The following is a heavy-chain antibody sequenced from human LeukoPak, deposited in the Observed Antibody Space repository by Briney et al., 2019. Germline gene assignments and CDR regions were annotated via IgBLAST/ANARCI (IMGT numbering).Heavy chain of an antibody. CDR2: MNPNSGNT. CDR1: GYTFTSYD. V-gene: IGHV1-8*01. Sequence: ASVKVSCKASGYTFTSYDINWVRQATGQGLEWMGWMNPNSGNTGYAQKFQGRVTMTKNTSISTAYMELSSLRPEDTAVYYCARGTGVGSGWYYYYYGMDVWGQGTTVTVSS. D-gene: IGHD6-19*01. J-gene: IGHJ6*02. CDR3: ARGTGVGSGWYYYYYGMDV.